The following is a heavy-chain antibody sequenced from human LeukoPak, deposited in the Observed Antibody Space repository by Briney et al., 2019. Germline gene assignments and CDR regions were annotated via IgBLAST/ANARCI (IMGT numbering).Heavy chain of an antibody. V-gene: IGHV3-7*03. CDR2: IKPDGSEK. Sequence: PGGSLRLSCAASGFTSSAYWMSWVRQAPGKGLEWVACIKPDGSEKYYVDSVKGRFTISRDNAKNSLYLQMNSLRAEDTALYYCAKDIRAYYDSSGYISLEGYFDYWGQGTLVTVSS. CDR3: AKDIRAYYDSSGYISLEGYFDY. J-gene: IGHJ4*02. D-gene: IGHD3-22*01. CDR1: GFTSSAYW.